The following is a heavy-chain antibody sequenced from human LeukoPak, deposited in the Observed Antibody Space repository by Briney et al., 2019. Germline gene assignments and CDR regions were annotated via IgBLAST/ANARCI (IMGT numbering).Heavy chain of an antibody. CDR2: ISAYNGNT. Sequence: ASVKVSCKASGYTFTSYGISWVRQAPGQGLEWMGWISAYNGNTNYAQKLQGRVTMTTDTSTSTAYMELSSLRSEDTAVYYCARFVYGGKVGYFDYWGQGTLVTVSS. J-gene: IGHJ4*02. CDR3: ARFVYGGKVGYFDY. D-gene: IGHD4-23*01. CDR1: GYTFTSYG. V-gene: IGHV1-18*01.